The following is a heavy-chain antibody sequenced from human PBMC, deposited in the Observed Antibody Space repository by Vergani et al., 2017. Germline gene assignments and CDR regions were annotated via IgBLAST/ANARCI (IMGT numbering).Heavy chain of an antibody. CDR3: ARDSQGWNHDY. D-gene: IGHD1-14*01. Sequence: EVQLLESGGDLVQPGGSLRLSCAASGFTFNHYAMNWVRQAPGKGLEWVSYISGSSSTTHYADSVKGRFTISRDDAKNSLYLQMNSLRAEDTAVYYCARDSQGWNHDYWGQGTLVTVSS. CDR1: GFTFNHYA. J-gene: IGHJ4*02. V-gene: IGHV3-48*01. CDR2: ISGSSSTT.